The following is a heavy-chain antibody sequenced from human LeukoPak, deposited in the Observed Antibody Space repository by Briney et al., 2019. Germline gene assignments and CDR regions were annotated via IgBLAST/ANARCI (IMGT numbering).Heavy chain of an antibody. V-gene: IGHV3-66*01. CDR3: ARERYSNGPTGYFDL. CDR2: IYSGGTT. CDR1: GFTVTSNY. J-gene: IGHJ4*02. Sequence: PGGPLRLSCAASGFTVTSNYMNWVRQAPGKGLEWVSVIYSGGTTYYADSVKGRFTISRDSSKNTLYLQMNSLRGEDTAVYHCARERYSNGPTGYFDLWGQGTLVTVSS. D-gene: IGHD6-19*01.